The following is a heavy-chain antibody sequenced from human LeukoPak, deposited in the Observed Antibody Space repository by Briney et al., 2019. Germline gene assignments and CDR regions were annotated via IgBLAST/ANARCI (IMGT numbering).Heavy chain of an antibody. D-gene: IGHD1-20*01. CDR2: ISGSGGST. V-gene: IGHV3-23*01. Sequence: GGSLRLSCAASGFTFSSYGMSWVRQAPGKGLEWVSAISGSGGSTYYADSVKGRFTISRDNSKNTLYLQMNSLRAEDTAVYYCAKPYNWNDVFDYWGQGTLVTVSS. J-gene: IGHJ4*02. CDR3: AKPYNWNDVFDY. CDR1: GFTFSSYG.